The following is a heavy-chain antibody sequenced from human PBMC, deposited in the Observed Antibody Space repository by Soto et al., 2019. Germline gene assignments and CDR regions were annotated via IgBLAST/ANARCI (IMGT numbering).Heavy chain of an antibody. J-gene: IGHJ6*02. CDR3: AREGLTGTIGLYYYYGMDV. V-gene: IGHV4-59*12. CDR2: IYYSGTT. CDR1: GGSISSYY. D-gene: IGHD1-7*01. Sequence: QVQLQESGPGLVKPSETLSLTCTVSGGSISSYYWSWIRQPPGKGLEWIGYIYYSGTTNYNTSLKSRVTISVDTSKNQFTLKLSSVTAADTAVYYCAREGLTGTIGLYYYYGMDVRGQGTTVTVSS.